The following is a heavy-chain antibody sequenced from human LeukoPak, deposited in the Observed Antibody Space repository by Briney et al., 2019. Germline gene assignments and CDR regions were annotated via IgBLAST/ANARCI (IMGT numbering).Heavy chain of an antibody. CDR3: ARHINAGVEDVYLPGGH. V-gene: IGHV3-21*01. D-gene: IGHD5-24*01. CDR2: ISSGSSYI. Sequence: AGSLRLSCAASGFTFSNYDMNWVRQAPGKGLEWVSSISSGSSYIYYADSVKGRFTISRDNAKNSLYLQMNSLRAEDTAVYYCARHINAGVEDVYLPGGHWGQGTLVTVSS. CDR1: GFTFSNYD. J-gene: IGHJ4*02.